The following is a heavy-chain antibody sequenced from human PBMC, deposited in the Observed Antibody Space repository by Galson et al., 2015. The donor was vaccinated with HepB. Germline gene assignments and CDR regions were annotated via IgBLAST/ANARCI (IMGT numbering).Heavy chain of an antibody. V-gene: IGHV2-70*11. Sequence: PALVKPTQTLTLTCTFSGFSLSTSGMCVSWIRQPPGKALEWLARIDWDDDKYYSTSLKTRLTISKDTSKNQVVLTMTNMDPVDTATYYCARILRSAPQRDGWTPGYDAFDIWGRGTMVTVSS. CDR2: IDWDDDK. CDR3: ARILRSAPQRDGWTPGYDAFDI. J-gene: IGHJ3*02. D-gene: IGHD6-6*01. CDR1: GFSLSTSGMC.